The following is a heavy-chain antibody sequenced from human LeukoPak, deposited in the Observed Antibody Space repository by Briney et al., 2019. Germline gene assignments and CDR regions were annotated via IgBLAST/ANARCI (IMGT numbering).Heavy chain of an antibody. J-gene: IGHJ4*02. CDR2: INPNSGGT. V-gene: IGHV1-2*02. D-gene: IGHD2-2*01. Sequence: ASVKVSCKASGYTFTGYCIHWVRQAPGQGLEWMGWINPNSGGTNYAQKFQGRVTMTRDTSISTAYMELSRLRSDDTAVYYCASYQASNTDYFDYWGQGTLVTVSS. CDR3: ASYQASNTDYFDY. CDR1: GYTFTGYC.